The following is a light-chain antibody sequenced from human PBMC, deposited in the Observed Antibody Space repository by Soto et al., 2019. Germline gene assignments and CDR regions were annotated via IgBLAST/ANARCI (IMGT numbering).Light chain of an antibody. V-gene: IGLV2-14*03. Sequence: QSVLTQAASLSVSPGQSITISCTGTSSDVGGYNYVSWYQQYPGKAPKVVIYDVDNRPSGVSHRFSGSKSGNTASLTISGLQAEDEADYYCSSYTSSSTRVFGTGTKVTVL. CDR1: SSDVGGYNY. CDR3: SSYTSSSTRV. J-gene: IGLJ1*01. CDR2: DVD.